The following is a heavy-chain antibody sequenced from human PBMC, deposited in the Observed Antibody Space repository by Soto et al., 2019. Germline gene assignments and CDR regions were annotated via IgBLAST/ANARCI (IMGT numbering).Heavy chain of an antibody. CDR1: GGSISSGDYN. V-gene: IGHV4-30-4*01. CDR2: IYYSGST. J-gene: IGHJ4*02. Sequence: PSETLSLTCTVSGGSISSGDYNWSWTRQPPGKGLEWIGYIYYSGSTNYNPSLKSRVTISVDMPKNQFSLKLSSVTAADTAVYYCARVLGDYVFYDWGQGTLVTVAS. D-gene: IGHD4-17*01. CDR3: ARVLGDYVFYD.